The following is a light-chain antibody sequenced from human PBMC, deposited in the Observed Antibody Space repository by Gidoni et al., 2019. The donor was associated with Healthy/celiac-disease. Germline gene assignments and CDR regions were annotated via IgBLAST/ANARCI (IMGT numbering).Light chain of an antibody. CDR1: QSVSSY. CDR2: DAS. Sequence: EIVLTQSPATLSWSPGERATLSCRPSQSVSSYLAWYQQKPGQAPRLLIYDASNRATGIPARFSGSGSGTDFTLTISSLEPEDFAVYYCQQRSNWPTFGQGTRLEIK. CDR3: QQRSNWPT. J-gene: IGKJ5*01. V-gene: IGKV3-11*01.